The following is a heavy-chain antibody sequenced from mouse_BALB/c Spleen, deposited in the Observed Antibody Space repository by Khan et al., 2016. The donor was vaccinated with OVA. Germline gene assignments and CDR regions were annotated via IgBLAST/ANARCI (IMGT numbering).Heavy chain of an antibody. D-gene: IGHD3-3*01. V-gene: IGHV3-2*02. CDR3: ARMARIKY. CDR2: ISYSGST. J-gene: IGHJ2*01. CDR1: GYSITSGYG. Sequence: EVQLQESGPGLVKPSQSLSLTCTVTGYSITSGYGWNWIRQFPGNKLEWMGYISYSGSTNYNQSLKSRTSITRDTSKNQCFLQLNSVTTEYTATYYCARMARIKYWGQGTTLTVSS.